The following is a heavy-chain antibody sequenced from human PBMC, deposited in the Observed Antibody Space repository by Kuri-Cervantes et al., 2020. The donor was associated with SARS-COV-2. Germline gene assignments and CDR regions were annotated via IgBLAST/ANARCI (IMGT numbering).Heavy chain of an antibody. Sequence: GESLKISCAASGFTFSSYSMNWVRQAPGEGLEWVANIKQDGSEEFFVDSVKGRFTISRDNAKKSLYLQMNSLRAEDTAIYYCARASFDFWSGYYTGYFYDYWGQGTLVTVSS. CDR1: GFTFSSYS. D-gene: IGHD3-3*01. CDR3: ARASFDFWSGYYTGYFYDY. J-gene: IGHJ4*02. V-gene: IGHV3-7*01. CDR2: IKQDGSEE.